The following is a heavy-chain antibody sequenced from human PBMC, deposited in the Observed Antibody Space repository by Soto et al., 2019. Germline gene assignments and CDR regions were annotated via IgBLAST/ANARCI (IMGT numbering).Heavy chain of an antibody. CDR1: GYSFTSYW. Sequence: GESLKISCKGSGYSFTSYWIGWVRQMPGKGLEWMGIIYPGDSDTRYSPSFQGQVTISADKSISTAYLQWSSLKASDTAMYYCARWQLERYYYYGMDVWGQGTTVTVSS. V-gene: IGHV5-51*01. D-gene: IGHD6-13*01. CDR3: ARWQLERYYYYGMDV. CDR2: IYPGDSDT. J-gene: IGHJ6*02.